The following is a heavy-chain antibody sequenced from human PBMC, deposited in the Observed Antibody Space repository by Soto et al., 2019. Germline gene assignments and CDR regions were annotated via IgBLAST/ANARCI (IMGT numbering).Heavy chain of an antibody. CDR3: AQSYYDILTGYQFFDY. Sequence: QITLKESGPTLVKPTQTLTLTCTFSGFSLSTSGVGVGWIRQPPGKALEWLALIYWDDDKRYSPSLKSRLTITNDTSKTQVVLTMTNMDPVDTATYYCAQSYYDILTGYQFFDYWGQGTLVTVSS. D-gene: IGHD3-9*01. CDR2: IYWDDDK. J-gene: IGHJ4*02. CDR1: GFSLSTSGVG. V-gene: IGHV2-5*02.